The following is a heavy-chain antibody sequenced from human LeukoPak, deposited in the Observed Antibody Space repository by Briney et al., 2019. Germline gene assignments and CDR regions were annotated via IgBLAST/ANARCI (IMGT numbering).Heavy chain of an antibody. CDR2: ISSSNSYI. CDR3: AANFDF. V-gene: IGHV3-21*01. CDR1: GFTFSSYS. Sequence: GGSLRLSCAASGFTFSSYSMNWVRQAPGKGLEWVSSISSSNSYIYNADSVKGRFTISRDNSKNMLYLQMNSLRVEDTAVYYCAANFDFWGQGTLVTVSS. J-gene: IGHJ4*02.